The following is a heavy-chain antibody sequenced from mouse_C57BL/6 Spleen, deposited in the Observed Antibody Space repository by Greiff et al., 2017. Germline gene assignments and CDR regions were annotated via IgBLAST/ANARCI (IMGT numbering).Heavy chain of an antibody. D-gene: IGHD2-3*01. CDR2: IYPRSGNT. V-gene: IGHV1-81*01. CDR1: GYTFTSYG. Sequence: VQLQQSGAELARPGASVKLSCKASGYTFTSYGISWVKQRTGQGLEWIGEIYPRSGNTYYNEKFKGKATLTADKSSSTAYMELRSLTSEDSAVYFCARRDGYYDYGGQGTTLTVSS. CDR3: ARRDGYYDY. J-gene: IGHJ2*01.